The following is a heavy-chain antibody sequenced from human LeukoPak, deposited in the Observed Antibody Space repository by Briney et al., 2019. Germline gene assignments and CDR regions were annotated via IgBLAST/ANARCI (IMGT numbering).Heavy chain of an antibody. Sequence: ASVKVSCKVSGYTLTELSMHWVRQAPGKGLEWMGGFDPEDGETIYAQKFQGRVTMTEDTFTDTAYMELSRLRSEDTAVYYCETDQSRGGGGDAFDIWGQGTMVTVSS. V-gene: IGHV1-24*01. CDR1: GYTLTELS. CDR2: FDPEDGET. CDR3: ETDQSRGGGGDAFDI. J-gene: IGHJ3*02. D-gene: IGHD3-16*01.